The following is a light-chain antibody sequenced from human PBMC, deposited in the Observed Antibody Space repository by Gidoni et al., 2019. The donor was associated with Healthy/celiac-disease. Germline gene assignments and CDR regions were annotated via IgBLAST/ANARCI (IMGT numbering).Light chain of an antibody. CDR3: SSYTSSSTPCV. Sequence: QSALTQPASVSGSPGQSIPISCTGTSRDVGGYNYVSWYQQHPGKAPKLMIYDVSNRPSGVSNRFSGSKSGNTASLTISGLQAEDEADYYCSSYTSSSTPCVFGTGTKVTVL. J-gene: IGLJ1*01. V-gene: IGLV2-14*01. CDR2: DVS. CDR1: SRDVGGYNY.